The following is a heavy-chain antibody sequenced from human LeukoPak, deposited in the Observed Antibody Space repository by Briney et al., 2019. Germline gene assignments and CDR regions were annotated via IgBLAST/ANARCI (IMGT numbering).Heavy chain of an antibody. CDR3: AKDMGKSIAARQNAFDI. CDR2: ISWNSGSI. CDR1: GFTFDDYA. J-gene: IGHJ3*02. D-gene: IGHD6-6*01. V-gene: IGHV3-9*03. Sequence: GGSLRLSCAASGFTFDDYAMHWVRQAPGKGLEWVSGISWNSGSIGYADSVKGRFTISRDNAKNSLYLQMNSLRAEDMALYYCAKDMGKSIAARQNAFDIWGQGPMVTVSS.